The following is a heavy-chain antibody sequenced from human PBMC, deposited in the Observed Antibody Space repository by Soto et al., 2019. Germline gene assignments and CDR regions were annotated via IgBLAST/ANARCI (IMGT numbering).Heavy chain of an antibody. CDR2: ISSSSSYI. D-gene: IGHD2-2*01. J-gene: IGHJ6*02. V-gene: IGHV3-21*01. CDR1: GFTFSSYS. CDR3: ARERRIVVPAATAYYYYYGMDV. Sequence: EVQLVESGGGLVKPGGSLRLSCAASGFTFSSYSMNWVRQAPGKGLERVSSISSSSSYIYYADSVKGRFTISRDNAKNSLYLQMNSLRAEDTAVYYCARERRIVVPAATAYYYYYGMDVWGQGTTVTVSS.